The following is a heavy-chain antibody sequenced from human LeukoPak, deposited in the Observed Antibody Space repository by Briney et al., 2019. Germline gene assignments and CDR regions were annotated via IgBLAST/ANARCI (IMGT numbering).Heavy chain of an antibody. CDR1: GFTFSSYS. J-gene: IGHJ3*02. D-gene: IGHD3-10*02. Sequence: QPGRCLRLSCAASGFTFSSYSMSWVRQAPGKGLEWVSAISGSGGSTYYADSVKGRFTISRDNSKNTLCLQMSSLRAEDTAVYYCAKVVRPGAFDIWGQGTMVTVSS. CDR2: ISGSGGST. V-gene: IGHV3-23*01. CDR3: AKVVRPGAFDI.